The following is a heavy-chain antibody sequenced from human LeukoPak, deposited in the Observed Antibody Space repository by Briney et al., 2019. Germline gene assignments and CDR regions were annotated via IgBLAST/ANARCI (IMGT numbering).Heavy chain of an antibody. V-gene: IGHV3-30*01. CDR2: ISYDGSNK. CDR3: ARDALYSSSSFDY. D-gene: IGHD6-6*01. Sequence: GRSLRLSCAASGFTFSSYAMRWVRQAPGKGLEWVAVISYDGSNKYYADSVKGRFTISRDNSKNTLYLQMNSLRAEDTAVYYCARDALYSSSSFDYWGQGTLVTVSS. CDR1: GFTFSSYA. J-gene: IGHJ4*02.